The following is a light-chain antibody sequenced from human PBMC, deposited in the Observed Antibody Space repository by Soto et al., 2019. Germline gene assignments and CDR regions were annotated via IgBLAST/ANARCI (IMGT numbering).Light chain of an antibody. CDR2: AAS. CDR3: KQSYSTPWT. Sequence: DIQITQSPSSLSAALGDRVDITFRASQSISSYLNWYQQKPGKAPKLLIYAASSLQSGVPSRFSGSGSGTDFTLAISSLQPEDFASYYCKQSYSTPWTFGKGTKVDIK. CDR1: QSISSY. V-gene: IGKV1-39*01. J-gene: IGKJ1*01.